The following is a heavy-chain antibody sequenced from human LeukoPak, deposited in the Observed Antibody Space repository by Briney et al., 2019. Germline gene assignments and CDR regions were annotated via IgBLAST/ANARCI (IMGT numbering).Heavy chain of an antibody. CDR2: ISGSGGST. CDR3: AKEYCSGGSCYVRVGYFDY. J-gene: IGHJ4*02. Sequence: PGGSLRLSCAASGFTFSSYAMSWVRQAPGKGLEWVSAISGSGGSTYYADSVKGRFTISRDNSKSTLYLQMNSLRAEDTAVYYCAKEYCSGGSCYVRVGYFDYWGQGTLVTVSS. V-gene: IGHV3-23*01. CDR1: GFTFSSYA. D-gene: IGHD2-15*01.